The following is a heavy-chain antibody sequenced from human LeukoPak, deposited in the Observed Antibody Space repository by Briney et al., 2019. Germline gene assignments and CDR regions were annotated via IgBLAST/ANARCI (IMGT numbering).Heavy chain of an antibody. J-gene: IGHJ4*02. Sequence: SQTLSLTCAISGDSVSSNSATWNWIRHSPSRGLEWLGRAYYRSKWYNDYAVSVKSRITINPDTSKNQFSLQLNSVTPEDTAVYYCARGIAVAGFDYWGQGTLVTVSS. V-gene: IGHV6-1*01. CDR1: GDSVSSNSAT. D-gene: IGHD6-19*01. CDR3: ARGIAVAGFDY. CDR2: AYYRSKWYN.